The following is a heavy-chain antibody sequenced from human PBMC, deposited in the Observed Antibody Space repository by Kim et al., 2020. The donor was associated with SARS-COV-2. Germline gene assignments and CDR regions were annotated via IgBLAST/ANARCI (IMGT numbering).Heavy chain of an antibody. Sequence: GGSLRLSCAASGFTFSSYGMHWVRQAPGKGLEWVAVIWYDGSNKYYADSVKGRFTISRDNSKNTLYLQMNSLRAEDTAVYYCARQTGRWLSINYYYYGMDVWGQGTTVTVSS. CDR1: GFTFSSYG. CDR2: IWYDGSNK. D-gene: IGHD3-22*01. J-gene: IGHJ6*02. V-gene: IGHV3-33*01. CDR3: ARQTGRWLSINYYYYGMDV.